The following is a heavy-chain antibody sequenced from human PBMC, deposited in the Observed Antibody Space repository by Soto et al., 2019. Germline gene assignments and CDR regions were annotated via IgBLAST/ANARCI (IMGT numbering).Heavy chain of an antibody. Sequence: GGSLRLSCAASGFTFSSYGMHWVRQAPGKGLEWVAVIWYDGSNKYYADSVKGRFTISRDNSKNTLYLQMNSLRAEDTAVYYCARDYVSCSGGSCYQYYYYYYMDVWGKGTTVTVSS. V-gene: IGHV3-33*01. J-gene: IGHJ6*03. CDR2: IWYDGSNK. CDR3: ARDYVSCSGGSCYQYYYYYYMDV. CDR1: GFTFSSYG. D-gene: IGHD2-15*01.